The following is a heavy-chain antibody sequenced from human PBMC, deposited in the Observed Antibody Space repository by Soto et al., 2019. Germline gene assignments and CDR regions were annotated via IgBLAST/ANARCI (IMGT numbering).Heavy chain of an antibody. CDR3: AKGLGSSSVGGMDV. D-gene: IGHD6-6*01. J-gene: IGHJ6*02. V-gene: IGHV3-9*01. Sequence: EVQLVESGGGLVQPGRSLRLSCAASGFTFDDYAMHWVRQAPGKGLEWVSGISWNSGSIGYADSVKGRFTISRDNAKNSLYLQMNSLRAEDTALYYCAKGLGSSSVGGMDVWGQGTTVTVSS. CDR1: GFTFDDYA. CDR2: ISWNSGSI.